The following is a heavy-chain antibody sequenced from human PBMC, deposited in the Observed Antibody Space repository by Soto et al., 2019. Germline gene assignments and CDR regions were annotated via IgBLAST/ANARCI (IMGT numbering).Heavy chain of an antibody. V-gene: IGHV3-33*01. Sequence: QVQLVESGGGVVQPGRSLRLSCAASGFTFSTYGMHWVRQAPGKGLEWVAAIWYDGSNKYYADSVKGRFTISRDNPKNTLYLQMNSLRAEDTAVYYCAREAKEYYSDYWGQGTLVTVSS. J-gene: IGHJ4*02. D-gene: IGHD3-10*01. CDR2: IWYDGSNK. CDR1: GFTFSTYG. CDR3: AREAKEYYSDY.